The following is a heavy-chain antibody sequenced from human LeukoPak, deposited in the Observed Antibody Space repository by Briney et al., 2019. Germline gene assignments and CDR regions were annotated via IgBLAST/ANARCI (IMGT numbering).Heavy chain of an antibody. V-gene: IGHV1-69*01. CDR1: GGTFSSYA. D-gene: IGHD2-21*01. J-gene: IGHJ3*02. CDR3: ARWPPRSLYCGGVCYGARETFET. Sequence: SVKVSCKASGGTFSSYAISWVRQAPGQRLEWMGGIIPIFGTATYAQKFQGRVTITANESTSAAYMELSSLRSEDTAVYYCARWPPRSLYCGGVCYGARETFETWGQGTMVTVSS. CDR2: IIPIFGTA.